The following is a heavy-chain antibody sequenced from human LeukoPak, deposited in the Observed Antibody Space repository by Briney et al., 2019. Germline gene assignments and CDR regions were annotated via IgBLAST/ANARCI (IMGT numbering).Heavy chain of an antibody. J-gene: IGHJ4*02. CDR2: INHSGST. CDR3: ARGGWLRLFDY. Sequence: SETLSLTCAVYGGSFSGYYWSGIRQPPGKGLEWIGEINHSGSTNYNPSLTSRVTISVDTSKNQFSPKLSSVTAADTAVYYCARGGWLRLFDYWGQGTLVSVSS. V-gene: IGHV4-34*01. CDR1: GGSFSGYY. D-gene: IGHD5-12*01.